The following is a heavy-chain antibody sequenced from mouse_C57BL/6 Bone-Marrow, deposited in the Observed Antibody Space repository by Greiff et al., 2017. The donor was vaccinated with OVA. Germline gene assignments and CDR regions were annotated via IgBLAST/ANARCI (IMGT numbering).Heavy chain of an antibody. J-gene: IGHJ2*01. CDR1: GFNIKDDY. CDR2: IDPENGDT. CDR3: TTDRY. V-gene: IGHV14-4*01. Sequence: VQLKQSGAELVRPGASVKLSCTASGFNIKDDYMHWVKERPEQGLEWIGWIDPENGDTEYASKFQGKATITADTSSQTVYLHLSSLTSEDTAVYDCTTDRYWGQGTTLTVSS.